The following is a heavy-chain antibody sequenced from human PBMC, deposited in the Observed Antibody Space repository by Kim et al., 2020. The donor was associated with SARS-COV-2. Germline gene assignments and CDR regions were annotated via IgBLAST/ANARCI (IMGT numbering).Heavy chain of an antibody. CDR1: GFTFSSYG. CDR2: IWYDGSNK. Sequence: GGSLRLSCAASGFTFSSYGMHWVRQAPGKGLEWVAVIWYDGSNKYYADSVKGRSTISRDNSKNTLYLQMNSLRAEDTAVYYCARDGGYSGFGYFQHWGQGTLVTVSS. V-gene: IGHV3-33*01. J-gene: IGHJ1*01. D-gene: IGHD5-12*01. CDR3: ARDGGYSGFGYFQH.